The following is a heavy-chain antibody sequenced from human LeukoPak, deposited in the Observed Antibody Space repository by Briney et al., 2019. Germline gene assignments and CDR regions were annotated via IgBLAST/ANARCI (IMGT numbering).Heavy chain of an antibody. CDR3: ARTALPGPVDTAMDPDY. CDR1: GGTFSSYA. J-gene: IGHJ4*02. D-gene: IGHD5-18*01. CDR2: IIPIFGTA. V-gene: IGHV1-69*06. Sequence: SVKVSCKASGGTFSSYAISWVRQAPGQGLEWMGGIIPIFGTANYAQKFQGRVTITADKSTSAAYMELSSLRSEDTAVYYCARTALPGPVDTAMDPDYWGQGTLVTVSS.